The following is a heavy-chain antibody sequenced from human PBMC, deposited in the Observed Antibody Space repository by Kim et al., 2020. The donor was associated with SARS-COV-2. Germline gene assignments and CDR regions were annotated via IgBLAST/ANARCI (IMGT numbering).Heavy chain of an antibody. J-gene: IGHJ6*02. CDR3: ARDFGGYYYDSSGYPYYGMDV. Sequence: GGSLRLSCAASGFTFSSYSMNWVRQAPGKGLEWVSYISSSSSTIYYADSVKGRFTISRDNAKNSLYLQMNSLRAEDTAVYYCARDFGGYYYDSSGYPYYGMDVWGQGTTVTVSS. V-gene: IGHV3-48*04. D-gene: IGHD3-22*01. CDR2: ISSSSSTI. CDR1: GFTFSSYS.